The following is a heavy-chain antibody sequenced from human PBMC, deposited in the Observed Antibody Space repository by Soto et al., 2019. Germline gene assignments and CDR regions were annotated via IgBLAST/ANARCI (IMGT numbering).Heavy chain of an antibody. CDR3: AREVGPPSGWLDP. J-gene: IGHJ5*02. CDR2: ISASGGLK. V-gene: IGHV3-23*01. Sequence: EVQLSESGGDLRQPGGSLRLSCADSGFTFTNYAMTWVRQTPGKGLEWVTGISASGGLKYYADAVQGRFTVSRDKSKKILDIQMGTLSDEDTALHYCAREVGPPSGWLDPWGQGTKVPVST. CDR1: GFTFTNYA. D-gene: IGHD3-10*01.